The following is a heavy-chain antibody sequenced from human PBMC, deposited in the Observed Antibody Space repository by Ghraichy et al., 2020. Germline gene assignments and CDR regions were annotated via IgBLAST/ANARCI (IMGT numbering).Heavy chain of an antibody. CDR3: AKVSSGTYYYYGMDV. CDR1: GFTFSSYA. D-gene: IGHD6-13*01. J-gene: IGHJ6*02. CDR2: ISGSGGST. Sequence: GSLRLSCAASGFTFSSYAMSWVRQAPGKGLEWVSAISGSGGSTYYADSVKGRFTISRDNSKNTLYLQMNSLRAEDTAVYYCAKVSSGTYYYYGMDVWGQGTTVTVSS. V-gene: IGHV3-23*01.